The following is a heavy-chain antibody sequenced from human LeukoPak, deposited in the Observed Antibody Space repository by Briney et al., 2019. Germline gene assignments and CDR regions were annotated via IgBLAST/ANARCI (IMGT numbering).Heavy chain of an antibody. CDR1: GFTFSNLA. CDR2: ISDTGGTT. Sequence: GGSLRLSCVASGFTFSNLAMGWVRQAPGKGRTWVSVISDTGGTTYYADSVKGRFTISRDNSRNTLYLQMNSLRVDDTAVYFCAKDARRYSGWYFFDHWGQGTLVTVST. J-gene: IGHJ4*02. CDR3: AKDARRYSGWYFFDH. V-gene: IGHV3-23*01. D-gene: IGHD6-19*01.